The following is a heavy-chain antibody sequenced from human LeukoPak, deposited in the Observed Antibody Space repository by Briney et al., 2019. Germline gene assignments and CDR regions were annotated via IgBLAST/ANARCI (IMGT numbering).Heavy chain of an antibody. Sequence: SETLSLTCAVYGGSFSGYYWSWIRQPPGKGLEWIGEINHSGSTNYNPSLKSRVTISVDTSKNQFSLKLSSVTAADTAVYYCARHRFGVVILFDYWGQGTLVTVSS. CDR1: GGSFSGYY. V-gene: IGHV4-34*01. CDR2: INHSGST. J-gene: IGHJ4*02. D-gene: IGHD3-3*01. CDR3: ARHRFGVVILFDY.